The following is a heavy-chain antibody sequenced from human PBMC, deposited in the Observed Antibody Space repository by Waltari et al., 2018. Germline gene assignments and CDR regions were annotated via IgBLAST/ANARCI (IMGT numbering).Heavy chain of an antibody. V-gene: IGHV4-34*01. CDR2: INHTGST. CDR3: ARGGIVVVPAAMPEGNWFDP. D-gene: IGHD2-2*01. J-gene: IGHJ5*02. Sequence: QVQLQQWGAGLLKPSETLSLTCAVYGGSFSGYYWSWIRQPPGKGLEWIGEINHTGSTNDNPCLESRVTISVDTSKNQFSLKLSSVTAADTAVYYCARGGIVVVPAAMPEGNWFDPWGQGTLVTVSS. CDR1: GGSFSGYY.